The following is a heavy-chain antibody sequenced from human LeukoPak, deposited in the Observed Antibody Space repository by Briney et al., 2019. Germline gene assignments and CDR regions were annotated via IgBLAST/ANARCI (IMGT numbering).Heavy chain of an antibody. CDR3: ARDGQLAGLDY. CDR1: GGSISSYY. V-gene: IGHV4-59*01. D-gene: IGHD6-6*01. CDR2: IYYSGST. J-gene: IGHJ4*02. Sequence: SETLSLTCTVSGGSISSYYWSWIRQPPGKGLEWIGYIYYSGSTNYNPSLKSRVTISVDTSKNQFSLKPSSVTAADTAVYYCARDGQLAGLDYWGQGTLVTVSS.